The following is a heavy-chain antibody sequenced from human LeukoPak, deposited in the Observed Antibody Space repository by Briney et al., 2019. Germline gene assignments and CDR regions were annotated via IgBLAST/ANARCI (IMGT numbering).Heavy chain of an antibody. CDR1: GGSFSGYY. Sequence: PSETLSLTCAVHGGSFSGYYGSWIRQPPGKGLEWIGEINHSGSTNYNPSLKSRVTISVDTSKNQFSLKLSSVTAADTAVYYCARGLSTPRYYYDSSGYYRTYYYYYMDVWGKGTTVTVSS. CDR3: ARGLSTPRYYYDSSGYYRTYYYYYMDV. J-gene: IGHJ6*03. D-gene: IGHD3-22*01. CDR2: INHSGST. V-gene: IGHV4-34*01.